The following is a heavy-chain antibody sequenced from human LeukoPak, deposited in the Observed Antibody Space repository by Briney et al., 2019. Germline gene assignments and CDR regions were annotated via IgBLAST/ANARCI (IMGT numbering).Heavy chain of an antibody. CDR1: GGSFSGYY. D-gene: IGHD6-19*01. Sequence: SETLSLTCAVYGGSFSGYYWSWIRQPPGKGLEWIGEINHSGSTNYNPSLKSRVTISVDTSKNQFSLKLSSVTAADTAVYYCARGRGYSSGWSPYYYYMDVWGKGITVTVSS. CDR2: INHSGST. J-gene: IGHJ6*03. V-gene: IGHV4-34*01. CDR3: ARGRGYSSGWSPYYYYMDV.